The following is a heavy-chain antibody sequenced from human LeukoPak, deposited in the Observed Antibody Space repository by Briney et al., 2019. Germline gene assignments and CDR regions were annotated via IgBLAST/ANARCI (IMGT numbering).Heavy chain of an antibody. CDR3: ARDLYYDFWSGYYPFDY. D-gene: IGHD3-3*01. Sequence: GGSLRLSCAASGFTFSSYSMNWVRQAPGKGLEWVSYISSSSSTIYYADSVKGRSTISRDNAKNSLYLQMNSLRAEDTAVYYCARDLYYDFWSGYYPFDYWGQGTLVTVSS. V-gene: IGHV3-48*01. J-gene: IGHJ4*02. CDR1: GFTFSSYS. CDR2: ISSSSSTI.